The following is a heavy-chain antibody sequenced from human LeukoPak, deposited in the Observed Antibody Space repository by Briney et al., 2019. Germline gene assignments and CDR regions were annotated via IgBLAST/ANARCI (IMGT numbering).Heavy chain of an antibody. D-gene: IGHD3-22*01. J-gene: IGHJ4*02. Sequence: GGSLRLSCAASGFTFSSYSMNWVRQAPGRGLEWVSYISSSSSTIYYADSVKGRFTISRDNAKNSLYLQMNSLRAEDTAVYYCATDYDSTTPGYFDYWGQGTLVTVSS. CDR2: ISSSSSTI. CDR1: GFTFSSYS. CDR3: ATDYDSTTPGYFDY. V-gene: IGHV3-48*01.